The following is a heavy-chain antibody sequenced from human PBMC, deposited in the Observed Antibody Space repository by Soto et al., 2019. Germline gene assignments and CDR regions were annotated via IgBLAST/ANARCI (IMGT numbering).Heavy chain of an antibody. Sequence: ASVKVSCKAAGYTFTNYALHWVRQAPGQRLEWMGWINPVNGNAKYSQKFQGRVTITRDTSATTAYMELSSLRAEDTAVYYCAKDPGNDAFDIWGQGTMVTVSS. CDR2: INPVNGNA. V-gene: IGHV1-3*01. J-gene: IGHJ3*02. CDR3: AKDPGNDAFDI. CDR1: GYTFTNYA.